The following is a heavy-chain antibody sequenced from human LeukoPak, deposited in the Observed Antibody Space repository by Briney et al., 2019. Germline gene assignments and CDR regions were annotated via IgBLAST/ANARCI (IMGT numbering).Heavy chain of an antibody. J-gene: IGHJ4*02. CDR1: GFTFGTYS. CDR2: LSSSSTYV. Sequence: GGSLRLSCAASGFTFGTYSTNWVRQAPGKGLEWVSSLSSSSTYVYYADSVKGRFTISRDNAKNSLYLQMNSLRAEDTAVYYCARVRCSGGGCFYNFDYWGQGSLVTVSS. V-gene: IGHV3-21*01. D-gene: IGHD2-15*01. CDR3: ARVRCSGGGCFYNFDY.